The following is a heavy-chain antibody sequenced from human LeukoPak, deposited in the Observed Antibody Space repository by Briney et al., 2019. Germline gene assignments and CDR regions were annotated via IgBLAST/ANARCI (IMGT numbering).Heavy chain of an antibody. CDR1: GYTFTDYD. V-gene: IGHV1-8*03. J-gene: IGHJ4*02. CDR2: VNSSSGDT. D-gene: IGHD4-23*01. Sequence: ASVKVSCKASGYTFTDYDLNWVRQATGRGLEWMGWVNSSSGDTGYAQKFQGRVTITADESTSTAYMELSSLRSDDTAVYYCARETPSRYFDYWGQGTLVTVSS. CDR3: ARETPSRYFDY.